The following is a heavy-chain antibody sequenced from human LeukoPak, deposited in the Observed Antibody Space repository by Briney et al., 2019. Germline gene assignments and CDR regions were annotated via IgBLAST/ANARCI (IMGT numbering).Heavy chain of an antibody. J-gene: IGHJ4*02. CDR1: GGSISSHY. CDR2: IYYSGST. Sequence: SETLSLTCTVYGGSISSHYWSWIRQPPGKGLECIGYIYYSGSTNYNPSLKSRVTISVDTSKNQFSLNLSSVTAADTAVYYCASAGYRDYYFDYWGQGTLVTVSS. D-gene: IGHD3-9*01. CDR3: ASAGYRDYYFDY. V-gene: IGHV4-59*11.